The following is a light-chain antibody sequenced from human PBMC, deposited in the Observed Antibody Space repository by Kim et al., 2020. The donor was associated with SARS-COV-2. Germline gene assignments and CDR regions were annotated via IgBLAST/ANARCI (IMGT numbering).Light chain of an antibody. J-gene: IGLJ3*02. CDR2: VNSDGSH. CDR1: SGHSSYA. Sequence: QLVLTQSPSASASLGASVKLTCTLSSGHSSYAIAWHQQLPEKGPRYLMKVNSDGSHTKGDGIPDRFSVSSSGAERYLTISRLQSEDEADYYCQAWGTGIWVFGGGTKVTVL. CDR3: QAWGTGIWV. V-gene: IGLV4-69*01.